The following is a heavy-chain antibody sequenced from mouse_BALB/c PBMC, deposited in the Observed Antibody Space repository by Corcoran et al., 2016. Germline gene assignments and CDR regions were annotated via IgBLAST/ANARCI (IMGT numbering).Heavy chain of an antibody. V-gene: IGHV14-3*02. Sequence: EVHLQQSGAELVKPGASVKLSCTASGFNIKDTYMHWVKQRPEQGLEWIGRIDPANGNTKNDPKFQGKATITADTSSNTAYLQLSSLTSEDTAVEYCARSNSRYDGDWYFDFWGAGTTVIVSS. D-gene: IGHD2-14*01. CDR1: GFNIKDTY. J-gene: IGHJ1*01. CDR2: IDPANGNT. CDR3: ARSNSRYDGDWYFDF.